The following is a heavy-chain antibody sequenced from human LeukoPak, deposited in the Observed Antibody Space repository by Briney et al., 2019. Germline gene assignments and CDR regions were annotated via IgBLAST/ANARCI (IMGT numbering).Heavy chain of an antibody. J-gene: IGHJ6*03. CDR2: INPGGGST. D-gene: IGHD4-17*01. V-gene: IGHV1-46*01. CDR1: GYTFTSYY. Sequence: ASVKVSCKASGYTFTSYYIHWVRQAPAQGLEWMGIINPGGGSTSYAQKFQGRVTMTRDMSTSTVYMELSSLRSEDTAVYYCARASHGDYGFYYYYMDVWGKGTTVTVSS. CDR3: ARASHGDYGFYYYYMDV.